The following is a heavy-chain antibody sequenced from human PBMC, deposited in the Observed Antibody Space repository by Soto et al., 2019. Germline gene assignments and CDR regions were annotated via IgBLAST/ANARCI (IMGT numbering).Heavy chain of an antibody. J-gene: IGHJ4*02. V-gene: IGHV3-30*18. Sequence: QVQLVESGGGVVQPGKSLRLSCVGSGFTFSSYGMHWVRQAPGKGLEWVAFISYDGSNKYYGDSVKGRDTISRDNSKNTQDLQMNSLRAEDTAVYFCAKALGELSPESFDYWGQGTLVTVSS. D-gene: IGHD3-16*02. CDR3: AKALGELSPESFDY. CDR1: GFTFSSYG. CDR2: ISYDGSNK.